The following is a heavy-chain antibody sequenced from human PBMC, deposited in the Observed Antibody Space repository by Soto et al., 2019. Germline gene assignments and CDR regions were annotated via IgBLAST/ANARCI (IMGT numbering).Heavy chain of an antibody. J-gene: IGHJ3*02. V-gene: IGHV1-69*13. CDR2: IIPIFGTA. D-gene: IGHD3-22*01. CDR1: GGTFSSYA. Sequence: GASVKVSCKASGGTFSSYAISWVRQAPGQGLEWMGGIIPIFGTANYAQKFQGRVTITADESTSTAYMELSSLRSEDTAVYYCARERSTMYYYDSSGSFFDIWGQGTMVTVSS. CDR3: ARERSTMYYYDSSGSFFDI.